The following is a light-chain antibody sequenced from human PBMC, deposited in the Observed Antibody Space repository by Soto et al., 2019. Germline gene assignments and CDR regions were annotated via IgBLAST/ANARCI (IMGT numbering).Light chain of an antibody. CDR3: QQYYNSPWT. CDR1: QSILYRSNNKNY. Sequence: DIVMTQSPDSLAVSLGERATINCKSSQSILYRSNNKNYLAWFQQKPGQSPKLLIYWASTRESGVPDRFSGSGSGTDFTLTISSLQAEDVAVYYCQQYYNSPWTFGQGAKVEIK. CDR2: WAS. J-gene: IGKJ1*01. V-gene: IGKV4-1*01.